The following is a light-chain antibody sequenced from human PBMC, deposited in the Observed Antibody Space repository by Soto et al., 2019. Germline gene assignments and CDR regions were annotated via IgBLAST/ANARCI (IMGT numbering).Light chain of an antibody. CDR3: QSYDTSSVV. CDR2: EDK. V-gene: IGLV6-57*04. J-gene: IGLJ2*01. CDR1: SGSIASNY. Sequence: NFMLTQPHSVSESPGKTVTISCTRSSGSIASNYVQWYQQRPGSAPTTVIYEDKQRPSGVPDRFSGSTDSSSNSASLTISGLKTEDEAAYYCQSYDTSSVVFGGGTKVTVL.